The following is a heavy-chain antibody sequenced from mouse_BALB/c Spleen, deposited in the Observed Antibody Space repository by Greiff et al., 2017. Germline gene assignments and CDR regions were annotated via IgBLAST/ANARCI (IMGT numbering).Heavy chain of an antibody. CDR2: ISSGGST. V-gene: IGHV5-6-5*01. CDR1: GFTFSSYG. D-gene: IGHD2-4*01. Sequence: EVQLVESGGDLVKPGGSLKLSCAASGFTFSSYGMSWVRQTPDKRLEWVATISSGGSTYYPDSVKGRFTISRENARNILYLQMSSLRSEDTAMYYCARDDYDEGFAYWGQGTLVTVSA. J-gene: IGHJ3*01. CDR3: ARDDYDEGFAY.